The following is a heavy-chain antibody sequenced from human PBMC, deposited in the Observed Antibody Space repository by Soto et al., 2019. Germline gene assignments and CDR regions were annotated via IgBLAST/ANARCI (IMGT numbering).Heavy chain of an antibody. CDR3: ARGPYYYYGMDV. V-gene: IGHV3-30*03. Sequence: SLKISCVASGFTFSSYGMHWVRQAPGKGLEWVAVISYDGSNKYYADSVKGRFTISRDNSKNTLYLQMNSLRAEDTAVYYCARGPYYYYGMDVWGQGTTVTVSS. CDR1: GFTFSSYG. J-gene: IGHJ6*02. CDR2: ISYDGSNK. D-gene: IGHD5-12*01.